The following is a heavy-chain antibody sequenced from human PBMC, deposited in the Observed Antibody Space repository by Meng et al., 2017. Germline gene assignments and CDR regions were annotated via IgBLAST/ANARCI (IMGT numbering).Heavy chain of an antibody. J-gene: IGHJ4*02. CDR3: ARVVAATTLFLDY. Sequence: QGERQGSGQGVVRPSGTPSLTCAVSGGSSSRSNWWSWVHHPPGKGLEWIGEIYHSGSTNYNPSLKSRVTISVDKSKNQFSLKLSSVTAADTAVYYCARVVAATTLFLDYWGQGTLVTVSS. CDR1: GGSSSRSNW. D-gene: IGHD2-15*01. V-gene: IGHV4-4*02. CDR2: IYHSGST.